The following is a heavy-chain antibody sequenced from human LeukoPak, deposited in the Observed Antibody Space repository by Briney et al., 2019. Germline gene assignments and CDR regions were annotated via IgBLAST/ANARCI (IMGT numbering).Heavy chain of an antibody. D-gene: IGHD1-26*01. J-gene: IGHJ4*02. CDR1: GYIFSNYA. CDR2: ISPYIGDT. Sequence: ASVKVSCKTSGYIFSNYAISWVRQAPGQGLEWMVCISPYIGDTNYAQKFQDRVTLTTDPSTSTAYMDLRSLRSEDTAIYYCARTGGYYDDYWGQGTLVTVSP. V-gene: IGHV1-18*04. CDR3: ARTGGYYDDY.